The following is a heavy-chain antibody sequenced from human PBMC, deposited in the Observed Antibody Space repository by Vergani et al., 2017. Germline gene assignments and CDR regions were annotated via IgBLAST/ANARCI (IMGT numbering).Heavy chain of an antibody. CDR1: GGSISSSSYF. D-gene: IGHD4-11*01. V-gene: IGHV4-39*01. J-gene: IGHJ6*04. CDR2: IYYSGST. Sequence: QLQLQESGPGLVKPSETLSLTCTVSGGSISSSSYFWGWIRQPPGKGLEWIGSIYYSGSTYYNPSLKSRVIISVDTSKNQFSLKLSSVTAADTAVYYCARAAYRPSSWHRTQMDVWGKGTTVTVSS. CDR3: ARAAYRPSSWHRTQMDV.